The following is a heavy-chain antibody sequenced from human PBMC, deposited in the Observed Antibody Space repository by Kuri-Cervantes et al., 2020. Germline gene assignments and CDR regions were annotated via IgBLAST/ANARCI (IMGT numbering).Heavy chain of an antibody. CDR3: AKPDRGVVKDY. CDR1: GFTFSSYA. J-gene: IGHJ4*02. Sequence: GESLKISCAASGFTFSSYAMSWVRQAPGKGLEWVSAISGSGGSTYYADSVKGRFTISRDNSKNTLYLQMNNLRAEDTAVYYCAKPDRGVVKDYWGQGTLVTVSS. CDR2: ISGSGGST. D-gene: IGHD4-23*01. V-gene: IGHV3-23*01.